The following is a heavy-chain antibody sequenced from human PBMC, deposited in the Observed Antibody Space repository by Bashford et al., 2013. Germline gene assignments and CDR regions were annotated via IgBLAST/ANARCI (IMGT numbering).Heavy chain of an antibody. CDR2: IDPNSGAT. Sequence: WVRQAPGQDLEWMGWIDPNSGATKYAEKFQGRVTVTTDTSISTAFLELSRLTSDDTAVYYCARDPTVTGSPYYFDSWGQGTLVTVSS. V-gene: IGHV1-2*02. D-gene: IGHD6-19*01. J-gene: IGHJ4*02. CDR3: ARDPTVTGSPYYFDS.